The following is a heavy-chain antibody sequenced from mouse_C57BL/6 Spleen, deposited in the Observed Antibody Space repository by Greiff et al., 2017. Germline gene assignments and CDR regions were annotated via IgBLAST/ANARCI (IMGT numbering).Heavy chain of an antibody. Sequence: QVQLQQSGPELVKPGASVKISCKASGYAFSSSWMNWVKQRPGKGLEWIGRIYPGDGDTNYNGKFNGKATLTADKSSSTSFMLLSILSSEDSAVYFCARDYENYAMDYWGQGTSVTVSS. CDR3: ARDYENYAMDY. CDR1: GYAFSSSW. V-gene: IGHV1-82*01. D-gene: IGHD2-4*01. CDR2: IYPGDGDT. J-gene: IGHJ4*01.